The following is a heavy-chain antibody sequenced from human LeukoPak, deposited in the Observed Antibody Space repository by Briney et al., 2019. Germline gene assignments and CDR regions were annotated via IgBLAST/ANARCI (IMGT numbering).Heavy chain of an antibody. CDR3: VRSLQGGLDV. CDR2: ILGDGTRT. Sequence: GGSLRLSCAASGFTFTAHSMYWVRQAPGEGLVCVSRILGDGTRTNYADSEKGRFTISRDNAQNTLFLQVNSLRVEDTAVYYCVRSLQGGLDVWGQGTTVTVSS. V-gene: IGHV3-74*01. CDR1: GFTFTAHS. J-gene: IGHJ6*02. D-gene: IGHD4-11*01.